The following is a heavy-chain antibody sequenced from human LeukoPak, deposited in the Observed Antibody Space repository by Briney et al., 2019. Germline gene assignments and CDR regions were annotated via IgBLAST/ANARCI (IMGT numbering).Heavy chain of an antibody. V-gene: IGHV3-74*01. CDR2: INSDGSST. CDR3: ASFTYYDFWSGYAY. J-gene: IGHJ4*02. D-gene: IGHD3-3*01. CDR1: GFTFSSYW. Sequence: GGSLRLSCAASGFTFSSYWMHWVRQAPGKGLVWVSRINSDGSSTSYTDSVKGRFTISSDNAKNTLYLQMNSLRAEDTAVYYCASFTYYDFWSGYAYWGQGTLVTVSS.